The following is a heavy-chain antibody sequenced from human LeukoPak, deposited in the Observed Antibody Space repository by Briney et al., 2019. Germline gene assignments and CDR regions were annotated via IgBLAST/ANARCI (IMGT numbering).Heavy chain of an antibody. D-gene: IGHD6-19*01. V-gene: IGHV4-31*03. CDR3: ARGSGGWLRFDY. J-gene: IGHJ4*02. CDR2: IYYSGNT. Sequence: SETLSLTCTVSGGSINSGYYYWSWIRQHPGKGLEWIGYIYYSGNTYYNPSLKSRITISLDTSKNQFSLKLSSVTAADAAVYYCARGSGGWLRFDYWGQATLVTVSS. CDR1: GGSINSGYYY.